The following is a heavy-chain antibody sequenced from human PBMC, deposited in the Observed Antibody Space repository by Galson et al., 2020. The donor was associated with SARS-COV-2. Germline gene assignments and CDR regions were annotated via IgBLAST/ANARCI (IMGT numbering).Heavy chain of an antibody. CDR3: ARDLLYRSGWVEPGALDV. V-gene: IGHV3-53*01. Sequence: GGSLRLSCAASGSTVSSNYMSWIRQAPGKGLEWVSVIFSGGSTFYADSVKGRFTISRDNSKSTDYLQMNSLRADDTAVYYCARDLLYRSGWVEPGALDVWGQGTMVTVSS. CDR1: GSTVSSNY. D-gene: IGHD6-19*01. J-gene: IGHJ3*01. CDR2: IFSGGST.